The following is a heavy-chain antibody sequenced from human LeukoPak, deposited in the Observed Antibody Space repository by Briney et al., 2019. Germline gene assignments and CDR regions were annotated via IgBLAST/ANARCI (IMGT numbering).Heavy chain of an antibody. CDR2: IYYSGST. Sequence: PSETLSLTCTVSGGSISSSSYYWGWIRQPPGKGLEWIGSIYYSGSTYYNPSLKSRVTISVDTSKNQFSLKLSSVTAADTAVYYCVGLHDYSNYVTESYSDYWGQGTLVTVSS. CDR3: VGLHDYSNYVTESYSDY. CDR1: GGSISSSSYY. V-gene: IGHV4-39*07. J-gene: IGHJ4*02. D-gene: IGHD4-11*01.